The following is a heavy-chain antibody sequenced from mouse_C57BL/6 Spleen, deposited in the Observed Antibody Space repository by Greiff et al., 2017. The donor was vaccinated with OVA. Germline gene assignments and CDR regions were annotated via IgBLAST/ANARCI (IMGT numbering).Heavy chain of an antibody. CDR3: ASQQLRRREVFDY. CDR2: INPNNGGT. Sequence: VQLQQSGPELVKPGASVKISCKASGYTFTDYYMNWVKQSHGKSLEWIGDINPNNGGTSYNQKFKGKAKLTVDKSSSTASMELRSLTSEDSAVYSCASQQLRRREVFDYWGQGTTLTVSS. CDR1: GYTFTDYY. D-gene: IGHD3-2*02. V-gene: IGHV1-26*01. J-gene: IGHJ2*01.